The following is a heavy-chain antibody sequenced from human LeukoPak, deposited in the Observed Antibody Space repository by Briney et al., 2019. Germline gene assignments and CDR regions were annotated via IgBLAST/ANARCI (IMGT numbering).Heavy chain of an antibody. CDR1: GFTFSSYA. CDR2: ISGSGGST. J-gene: IGHJ4*02. Sequence: PGGSLRLSCAASGFTFSSYAMSWVRQAPGKGLEWVPAISGSGGSTYYADSVKGRFTISRDNSKNTLYLQMNSLRAEDTAIYYCASNLSRLAAFDYWGQGTLVTVSS. CDR3: ASNLSRLAAFDY. V-gene: IGHV3-23*01. D-gene: IGHD3-3*02.